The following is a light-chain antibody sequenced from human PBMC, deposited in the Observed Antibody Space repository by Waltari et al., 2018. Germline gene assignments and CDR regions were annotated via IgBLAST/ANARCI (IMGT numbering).Light chain of an antibody. V-gene: IGLV2-14*01. CDR2: DVT. J-gene: IGLJ1*01. CDR3: SSYTTTNTFV. Sequence: QSALTQPASVSGSPGQSITIPRTGSTTDVGAYYFVAWYQQHPGKAPQIMVLDVTPRPSGISNGFSSSKAGDTASLTISGLQAEPGAYYYCSSYTTTNTFVFGTGTNVTVV. CDR1: TTDVGAYYF.